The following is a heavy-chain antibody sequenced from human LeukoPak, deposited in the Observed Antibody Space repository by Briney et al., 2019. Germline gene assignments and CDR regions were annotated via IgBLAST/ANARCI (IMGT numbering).Heavy chain of an antibody. CDR2: IEHDGSEK. J-gene: IGHJ4*02. CDR1: GFTFSSHW. D-gene: IGHD2/OR15-2a*01. Sequence: PGGSLRLSCAGSGFTFSSHWMTWVRQTPGKGLEWVASIEHDGSEKNYVDSVKGRFTISRDNAKNTLYLQMNSLRAEDTATYYCAKNLVAVGSTTIPDYWGQGTLVTVSS. V-gene: IGHV3-7*03. CDR3: AKNLVAVGSTTIPDY.